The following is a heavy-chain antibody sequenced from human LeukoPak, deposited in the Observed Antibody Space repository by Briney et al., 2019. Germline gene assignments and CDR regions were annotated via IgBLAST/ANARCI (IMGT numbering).Heavy chain of an antibody. J-gene: IGHJ3*02. V-gene: IGHV1-8*01. Sequence: ASVKVSCKASGYTFTSYDINWVRQATGQGLEWMGWMNPNSGNTGYAQKFQGRVTMTRNTSISTAYMELSSLRSEDTAVYYCATDRAPPYYDSSGFYDAFDIWGQGTMVTVSS. CDR3: ATDRAPPYYDSSGFYDAFDI. CDR1: GYTFTSYD. CDR2: MNPNSGNT. D-gene: IGHD3-22*01.